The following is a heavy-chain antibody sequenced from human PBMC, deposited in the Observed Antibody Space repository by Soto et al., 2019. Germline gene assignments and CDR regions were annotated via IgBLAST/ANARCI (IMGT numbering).Heavy chain of an antibody. CDR3: ARALGSGWLKWRIGYFDY. V-gene: IGHV1-69*01. CDR2: IIPIFGTA. D-gene: IGHD2-15*01. CDR1: GGTFSSYA. Sequence: QVQLVQSGAEVKKPGSSVKVSCKASGGTFSSYAISWVRQAPGQGLEWMGGIIPIFGTANYAQKFQGRVTITADESTSTAYMELSSLRSEDTAVYYCARALGSGWLKWRIGYFDYWGQGTLVTVSS. J-gene: IGHJ4*02.